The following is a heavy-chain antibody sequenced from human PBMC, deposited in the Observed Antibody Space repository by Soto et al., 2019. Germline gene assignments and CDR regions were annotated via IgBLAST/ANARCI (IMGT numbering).Heavy chain of an antibody. D-gene: IGHD4-17*01. Sequence: QVQLVQSGAEVKKPGASVKVSCKASGYTFTSYAMHWVRQAPGQRLEWMGWINAGNGNTKYSQKFQGRVTITRDTSAGKDYMELGSLRTEDTAVYYCARAEDDGDYWFAPWGQGTLVTVSS. CDR1: GYTFTSYA. J-gene: IGHJ5*02. CDR3: ARAEDDGDYWFAP. V-gene: IGHV1-3*01. CDR2: INAGNGNT.